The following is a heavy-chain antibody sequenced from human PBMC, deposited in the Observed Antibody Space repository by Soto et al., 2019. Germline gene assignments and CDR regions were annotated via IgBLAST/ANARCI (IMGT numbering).Heavy chain of an antibody. CDR3: AVPGAGDFDY. Sequence: SETLSLTCAVSGAPISTNNWWSWVRQPPGKGLEWIGEVYHSGSTNCNPSLKSRVTISIDKSKNQFSLRLTSMTAADTAVYYCAVPGAGDFDYWSQGTLVTVSS. CDR1: GAPISTNNW. D-gene: IGHD6-13*01. V-gene: IGHV4-4*02. J-gene: IGHJ4*02. CDR2: VYHSGST.